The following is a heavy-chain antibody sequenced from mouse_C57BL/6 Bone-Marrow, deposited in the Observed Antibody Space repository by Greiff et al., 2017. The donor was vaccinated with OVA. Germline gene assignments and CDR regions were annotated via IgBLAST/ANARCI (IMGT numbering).Heavy chain of an antibody. V-gene: IGHV5-4*03. Sequence: EVKLMESGGGLVKPGGSLKLSCAASGFTFSSYAMSWVRQTPEKRLEWVATISDGGSYTYYPDNVKGRFTISRDNAKNNLYLQMSHLKSEDTAMYYCASSYGNYKKDYFDYWGQGTTLTVAS. CDR2: ISDGGSYT. CDR3: ASSYGNYKKDYFDY. J-gene: IGHJ2*01. CDR1: GFTFSSYA. D-gene: IGHD2-1*01.